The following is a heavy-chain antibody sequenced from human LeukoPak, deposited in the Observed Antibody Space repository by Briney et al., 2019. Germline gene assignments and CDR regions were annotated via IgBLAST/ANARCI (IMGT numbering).Heavy chain of an antibody. V-gene: IGHV3-30-3*01. D-gene: IGHD3-9*01. Sequence: GRSLRLSCAASGFTFSSYAMHWVRQAPGKGLEWVAVISYDGSNKYYADSVKGRFTISRGNSKNTLYLQMNSLRAEDTAVYYCAREGISVITTDYWGQGTLVTVSS. CDR1: GFTFSSYA. CDR3: AREGISVITTDY. CDR2: ISYDGSNK. J-gene: IGHJ4*02.